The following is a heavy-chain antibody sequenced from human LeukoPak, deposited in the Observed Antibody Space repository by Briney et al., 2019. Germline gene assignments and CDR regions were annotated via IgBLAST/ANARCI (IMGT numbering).Heavy chain of an antibody. CDR3: ARGGLPPDAFDI. J-gene: IGHJ3*02. CDR1: GGPISSSSYY. D-gene: IGHD3-16*01. CDR2: IYYSGST. Sequence: SETLSLTCTVSGGPISSSSYYWGWIRQPPGKGLEWIGSIYYSGSTYYNPSLKSRVTISVDTSKNQFSLKLSSVTAADTAVYYCARGGLPPDAFDIWGQGTMVTVSS. V-gene: IGHV4-39*01.